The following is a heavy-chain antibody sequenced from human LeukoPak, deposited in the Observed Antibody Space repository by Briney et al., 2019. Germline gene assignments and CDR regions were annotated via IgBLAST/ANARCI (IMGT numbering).Heavy chain of an antibody. D-gene: IGHD3-16*01. CDR2: ISSSSSYI. J-gene: IGHJ4*02. CDR1: GFTFSSYS. CDR3: ARSVGGYYFDY. V-gene: IGHV3-21*01. Sequence: GGSLRLSXAASGFTFSSYSMNWVRQAPGKGLEWVSSISSSSSYIDYADSVKGRFTISRDNAKNSLYLQMNSLRAEDTAVYYCARSVGGYYFDYWGQGTLVTVSS.